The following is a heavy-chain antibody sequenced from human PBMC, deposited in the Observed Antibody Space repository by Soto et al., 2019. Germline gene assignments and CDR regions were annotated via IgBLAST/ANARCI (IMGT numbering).Heavy chain of an antibody. CDR3: AREASITIFGVVIRHDAFDI. CDR2: TRNKANSYTT. J-gene: IGHJ3*02. CDR1: GFTFSDHY. V-gene: IGHV3-72*01. D-gene: IGHD3-3*01. Sequence: GGSLRLSCAASGFTFSDHYMDWVRQAPGKGLEWVGRTRNKANSYTTEYAGSVKGRLTISRDDSKNSLYLQMNSLKTEDTAVYYCAREASITIFGVVIRHDAFDIWGQGTMVTVSS.